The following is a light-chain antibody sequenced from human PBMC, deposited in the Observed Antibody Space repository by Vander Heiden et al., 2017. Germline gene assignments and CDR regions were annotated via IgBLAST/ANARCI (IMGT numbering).Light chain of an antibody. Sequence: QSVLTQPPSVSEAPKQRGTISCSGSNSNVGNNGVNWYQHLPGKAPKLLIYNDDLWTSGVSDRFSGSRSGASASLAISGLQAEDEGDDYCASWDDSLNAVVFGGGTKLAVL. CDR2: NDD. V-gene: IGLV1-36*01. J-gene: IGLJ2*01. CDR3: ASWDDSLNAVV. CDR1: NSNVGNNG.